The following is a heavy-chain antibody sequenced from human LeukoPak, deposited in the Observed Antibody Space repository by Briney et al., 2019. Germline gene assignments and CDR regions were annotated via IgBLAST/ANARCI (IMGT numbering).Heavy chain of an antibody. Sequence: PGGSLRLSCAASGFTFSNDWMHWVRQAPGKGLVWVSRINTDGSTTTYADSVKGRFTISRDNAKNTLYLQMNSLRVEDKAVYYCARGRGGSYHYWGQGTLVTVSS. D-gene: IGHD1-26*01. J-gene: IGHJ4*02. CDR3: ARGRGGSYHY. V-gene: IGHV3-74*01. CDR2: INTDGSTT. CDR1: GFTFSNDW.